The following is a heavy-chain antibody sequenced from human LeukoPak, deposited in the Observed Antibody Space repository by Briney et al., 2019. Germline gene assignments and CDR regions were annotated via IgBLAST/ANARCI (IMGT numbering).Heavy chain of an antibody. V-gene: IGHV1-2*02. D-gene: IGHD1-26*01. CDR3: ARVVGATNWYFDL. CDR2: INPNSGGT. CDR1: GYTFTGYY. Sequence: ASVKVSCXASGYTFTGYYMHWVRRAPGQGLEWMGWINPNSGGTNYAQKFQGRVTMTRDTSISTAYMELSRLRSDDTAVYYYARVVGATNWYFDLWGRGTLVTVSS. J-gene: IGHJ2*01.